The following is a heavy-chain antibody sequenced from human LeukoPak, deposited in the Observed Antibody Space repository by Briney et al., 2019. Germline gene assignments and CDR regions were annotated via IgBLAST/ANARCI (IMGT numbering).Heavy chain of an antibody. CDR2: IRSKGYGGTT. D-gene: IGHD3-10*01. CDR1: GFTFGDHA. V-gene: IGHV3-49*04. Sequence: PGGSLRLSCSASGFTFGDHAMSWVRQAPGKGLGWVGFIRSKGYGGTTEYAASVEGRFSLSRDDSKSFVYLQLSSLKTEDTAVYYCTRVRSGNDLDYWGQGTLVTVSS. CDR3: TRVRSGNDLDY. J-gene: IGHJ4*02.